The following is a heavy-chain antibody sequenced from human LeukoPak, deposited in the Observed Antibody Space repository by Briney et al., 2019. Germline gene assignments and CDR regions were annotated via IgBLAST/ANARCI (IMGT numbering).Heavy chain of an antibody. CDR3: ARATAYYYGSGSRTAWFDP. J-gene: IGHJ5*02. D-gene: IGHD3-10*01. CDR1: GGSISSYY. V-gene: IGHV4-59*01. Sequence: SETLSLTCTVSGGSISSYYWSWIRQPPGKGLEWIGYIYYSGSTNYNPSLKSRVTISVDTSKNQFSLKLSSVTAADTAVYYCARATAYYYGSGSRTAWFDPWGQGTLVTVSS. CDR2: IYYSGST.